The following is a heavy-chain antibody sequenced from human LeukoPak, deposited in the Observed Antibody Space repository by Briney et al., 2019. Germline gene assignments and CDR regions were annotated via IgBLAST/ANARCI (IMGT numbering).Heavy chain of an antibody. CDR1: GFTFSSYG. Sequence: PGGSLRLSCAASGFTFSSYGMHWVRQAPGKGLEWVAFIRYDGSNKYYADSVKGRFTISRDNSKNTLYLQMNSLRAEDTAVYYCAKDDGCSGGSCYSGEFDYWGQGTLVTVSS. V-gene: IGHV3-30*02. D-gene: IGHD2-15*01. CDR2: IRYDGSNK. CDR3: AKDDGCSGGSCYSGEFDY. J-gene: IGHJ4*02.